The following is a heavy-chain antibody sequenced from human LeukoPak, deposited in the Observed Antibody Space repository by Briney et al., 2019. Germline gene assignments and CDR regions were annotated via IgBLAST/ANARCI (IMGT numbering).Heavy chain of an antibody. CDR3: ARDKTTHDAFDI. J-gene: IGHJ3*02. CDR1: GGSISSYY. Sequence: SETLSLTCTVSGGSISSYYWSWVRQPAGKGLEWIGRIYTSGSTNYNPSLKSRVTMSVDTSKNQFSLKLSSVTAADTAVYYCARDKTTHDAFDIWGQGTMVTVSS. V-gene: IGHV4-4*07. D-gene: IGHD4-11*01. CDR2: IYTSGST.